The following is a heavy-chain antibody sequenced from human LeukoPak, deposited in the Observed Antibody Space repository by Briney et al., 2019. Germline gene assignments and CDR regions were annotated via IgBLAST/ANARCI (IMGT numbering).Heavy chain of an antibody. D-gene: IGHD2-2*02. CDR3: ARDRRPVVVPAAIRHTPGMDV. CDR2: IYYSGST. CDR1: GGSISSGGYY. V-gene: IGHV4-31*03. Sequence: PSETLSLTCTVSGGSISSGGYYWSWIRQHPGKGLEWIGYIYYSGSTYYNPSLKGRVTISVDTSKNQFSLKLSSVTAADTAVYYCARDRRPVVVPAAIRHTPGMDVWGQGTTVTVSS. J-gene: IGHJ6*02.